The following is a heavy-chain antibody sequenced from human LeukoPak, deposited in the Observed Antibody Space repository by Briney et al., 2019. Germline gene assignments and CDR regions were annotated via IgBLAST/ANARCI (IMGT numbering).Heavy chain of an antibody. D-gene: IGHD6-13*01. Sequence: GGSLRLSCAASGFTFDDYEMSWVRQAPGKGLEWVAGINWNGGRKGYADSVKGRFTISRDNSKNTLYLQMNSLRAEDTAVYYCAKGISIAAAGYFDYWGQGTLVTVSS. V-gene: IGHV3-20*04. J-gene: IGHJ4*02. CDR3: AKGISIAAAGYFDY. CDR1: GFTFDDYE. CDR2: INWNGGRK.